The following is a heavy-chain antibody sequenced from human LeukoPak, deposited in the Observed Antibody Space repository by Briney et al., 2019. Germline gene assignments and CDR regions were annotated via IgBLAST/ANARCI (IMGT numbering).Heavy chain of an antibody. CDR1: GFTFSSYA. Sequence: GGSLRLSCAASGFTFSSYAMHWVRQAPGKGLEWVAVISYDGSNKYYADSVKGRFTISRDNSKNTLYLQMNSLRAEDTAVYYCARDGSHVDYYDSSGYAPGMDVWGQGTTVTVSS. CDR2: ISYDGSNK. CDR3: ARDGSHVDYYDSSGYAPGMDV. J-gene: IGHJ6*02. V-gene: IGHV3-30-3*01. D-gene: IGHD3-22*01.